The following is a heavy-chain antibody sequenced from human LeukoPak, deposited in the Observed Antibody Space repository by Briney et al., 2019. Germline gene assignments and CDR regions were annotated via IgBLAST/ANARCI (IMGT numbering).Heavy chain of an antibody. V-gene: IGHV3-30-3*01. J-gene: IGHJ3*02. CDR1: GFTFSSYA. Sequence: PGGSLRLSCAASGFTFSSYAMHWVRQAPGKGLEWVAVISYDGSNKYYADSVKGRFTISRDNSKNTLYLQMNSLRAEDTAVYYCARVGTGGDAFDIWGQGTMVTVSS. D-gene: IGHD1-1*01. CDR3: ARVGTGGDAFDI. CDR2: ISYDGSNK.